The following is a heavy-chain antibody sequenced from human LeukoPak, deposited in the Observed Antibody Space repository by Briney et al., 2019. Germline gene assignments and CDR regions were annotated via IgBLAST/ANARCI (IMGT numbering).Heavy chain of an antibody. J-gene: IGHJ4*02. CDR2: IYGSGNT. V-gene: IGHV4-59*08. Sequence: PSETLSLTCTVSGASISSWYWSWIRQPPGKGLEWIGYIYGSGNTNYNPSLKSRITISVDTSKNQFSLKLSSVTAADTAVYYCATYCSSTSCQEHYFDYWGQGTLVTVSS. CDR3: ATYCSSTSCQEHYFDY. CDR1: GASISSWY. D-gene: IGHD2-2*01.